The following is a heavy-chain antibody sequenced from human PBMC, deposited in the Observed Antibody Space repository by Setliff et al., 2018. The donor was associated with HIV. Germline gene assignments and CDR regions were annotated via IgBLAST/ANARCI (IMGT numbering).Heavy chain of an antibody. J-gene: IGHJ4*02. D-gene: IGHD2-21*02. CDR3: ARLRLYNSALDY. Sequence: GGSRRLSCAASGFTFNTYAMSWVRQAPGKGLEWVSVISGSGASTFYADSVNGRFTLSRDISENALYLQIDSLRPEDTAVYYCARLRLYNSALDYWGQGTLVTVSS. CDR1: GFTFNTYA. V-gene: IGHV3-23*01. CDR2: ISGSGAST.